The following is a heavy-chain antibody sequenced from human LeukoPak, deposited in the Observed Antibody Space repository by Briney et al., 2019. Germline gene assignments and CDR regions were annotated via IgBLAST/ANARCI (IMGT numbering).Heavy chain of an antibody. Sequence: GGSLRLSCAASGFTFSSYAMSWVRQAPGKGLEWVSAISGSGGSTYYADSVKGRFTISRGNAKNSLCLQMNSLRAEDTAVYYCARVTRGSGYAFDIWGQGTMVTVSS. CDR3: ARVTRGSGYAFDI. CDR2: ISGSGGST. V-gene: IGHV3-23*01. D-gene: IGHD5-12*01. J-gene: IGHJ3*02. CDR1: GFTFSSYA.